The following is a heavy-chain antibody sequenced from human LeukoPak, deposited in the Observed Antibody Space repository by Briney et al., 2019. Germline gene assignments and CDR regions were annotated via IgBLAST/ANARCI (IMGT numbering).Heavy chain of an antibody. CDR2: INHSGST. CDR1: GFTVSSNY. Sequence: GSLRLSCAASGFTVSSNYMSWIRQPPGKGLEWIGEINHSGSTNYNPSLKSRVTISVDTSKNQFSLKLSSVTAADTAVYYCARGRRYFDWAPFDYWGQGTLVTVSS. V-gene: IGHV4-34*01. D-gene: IGHD3-9*01. J-gene: IGHJ4*02. CDR3: ARGRRYFDWAPFDY.